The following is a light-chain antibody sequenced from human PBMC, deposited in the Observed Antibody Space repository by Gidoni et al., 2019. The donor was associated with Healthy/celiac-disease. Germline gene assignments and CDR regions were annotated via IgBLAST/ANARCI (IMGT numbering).Light chain of an antibody. Sequence: EIVLTKSPATLSLSPGERATLSCRASQSVSSDLAWYQQKPGQAPRLLIYDASNRATGIPARFSGSGSGTDFTLTISSLEPEDFAVYYCQQRSNWGYTFGQGTKLEIK. J-gene: IGKJ2*01. CDR3: QQRSNWGYT. CDR1: QSVSSD. V-gene: IGKV3-11*01. CDR2: DAS.